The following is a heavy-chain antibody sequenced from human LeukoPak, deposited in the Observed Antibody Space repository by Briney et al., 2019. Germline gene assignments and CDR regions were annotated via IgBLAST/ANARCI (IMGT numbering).Heavy chain of an antibody. CDR3: ARSPSTIGWNWGYYFDY. CDR2: LKQDGSEK. D-gene: IGHD3-3*01. CDR1: GFTFTNYW. V-gene: IGHV3-7*03. Sequence: GGSLRLSCAASGFTFTNYWMNWVRQAPGKGLEWVANLKQDGSEKNYVDSVKGRFTISRDNAKNSLYLQMNSLRVEDTAVYYCARSPSTIGWNWGYYFDYWGQGSLVTVSS. J-gene: IGHJ4*02.